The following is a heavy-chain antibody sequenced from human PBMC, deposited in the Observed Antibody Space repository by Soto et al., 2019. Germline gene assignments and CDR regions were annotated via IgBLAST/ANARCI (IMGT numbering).Heavy chain of an antibody. CDR2: ISYDGSNK. V-gene: IGHV3-30*18. D-gene: IGHD2-8*01. CDR1: GFTFSSYG. CDR3: AKDQGGYCTNGVCLYGMDV. J-gene: IGHJ6*02. Sequence: QVQLVESGGGVVQPGRSLRLSCAASGFTFSSYGMHWVRQAPGKGLEWVAVISYDGSNKYYADSVKGRFTISRDNSKNRLXXQMNSLRAEDTAVYYCAKDQGGYCTNGVCLYGMDVWGQGTTVTVSS.